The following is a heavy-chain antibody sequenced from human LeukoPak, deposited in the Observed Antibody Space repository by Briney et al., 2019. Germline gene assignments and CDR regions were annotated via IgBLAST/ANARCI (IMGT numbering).Heavy chain of an antibody. CDR2: INPNSGGT. D-gene: IGHD2-21*01. Sequence: GASVKVSCKASGYSFTDYYMHWVRQAPGQGLEWMGWINPNSGGTNSAQKFQGRVTMTRDTSITTVYMEVSWLTSDDTAIYYCARADRLHGGPYLIGPWGREPWSPSPQ. V-gene: IGHV1-2*02. J-gene: IGHJ5*02. CDR3: ARADRLHGGPYLIGP. CDR1: GYSFTDYY.